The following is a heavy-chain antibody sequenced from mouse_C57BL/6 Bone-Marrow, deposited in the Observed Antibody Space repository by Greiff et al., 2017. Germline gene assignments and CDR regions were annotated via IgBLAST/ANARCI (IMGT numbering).Heavy chain of an antibody. CDR3: ATSDYCYDWRGCYFYY. J-gene: IGHJ2*01. Sequence: EVQLQQSGAELVRPGASVKLSCTASGFNIKDDYMHWVKQRPEQGLEWIGWIDPENGDTEYASKFQGKATITADTSSNTAYLQLSSLTSEDTAVYYGATSDYCYDWRGCYFYYWGQGTTLTVSS. V-gene: IGHV14-4*01. CDR2: IDPENGDT. D-gene: IGHD2-12*01. CDR1: GFNIKDDY.